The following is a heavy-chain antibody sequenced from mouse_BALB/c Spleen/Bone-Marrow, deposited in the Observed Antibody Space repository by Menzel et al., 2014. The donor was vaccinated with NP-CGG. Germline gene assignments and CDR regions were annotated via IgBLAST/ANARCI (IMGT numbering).Heavy chain of an antibody. CDR1: GFDFSRYW. CDR3: ARPDYYGYLNY. J-gene: IGHJ2*01. CDR2: INPDSRTI. Sequence: VQLQQSGGGLVQPGGSLKFSCAASGFDFSRYWMSWVRQAPGKGLEWIGEINPDSRTINYSPSLKDKLIISRDNAKNTLYLRLNKVRSEDTALYYCARPDYYGYLNYWGQGTTLTVSS. V-gene: IGHV4-1*02. D-gene: IGHD1-1*01.